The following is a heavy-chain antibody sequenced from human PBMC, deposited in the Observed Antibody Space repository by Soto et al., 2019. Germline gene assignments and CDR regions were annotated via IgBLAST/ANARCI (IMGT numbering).Heavy chain of an antibody. V-gene: IGHV1-8*01. Sequence: ALVKVYLKDYGYGFSSYHVSCVRHANGQGVEWMGWMNPNSGNTGYAQKFQGRVTMTRNTSISTAYMELSSLRSEDTAVYYCARDTATRRGHNYYYFGMDVWGQGTTVTVSS. CDR1: GYGFSSYH. J-gene: IGHJ6*02. D-gene: IGHD6-6*01. CDR3: ARDTATRRGHNYYYFGMDV. CDR2: MNPNSGNT.